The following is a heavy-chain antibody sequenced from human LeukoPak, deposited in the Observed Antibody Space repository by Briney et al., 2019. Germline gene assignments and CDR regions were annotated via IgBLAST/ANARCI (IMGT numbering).Heavy chain of an antibody. CDR1: GFTFSSYE. CDR2: ISSSGSTI. V-gene: IGHV3-48*03. D-gene: IGHD5-18*01. Sequence: QTRGSLRLSCAASGFTFSSYEMNWVRQAPGKGLEWVSYISSSGSTIYYADSVKGRFTISRDNAKNSLYLQMNSLKTEDTAVYYCARGPIQLWIHNGMDVWGQGTTVTVSS. J-gene: IGHJ6*02. CDR3: ARGPIQLWIHNGMDV.